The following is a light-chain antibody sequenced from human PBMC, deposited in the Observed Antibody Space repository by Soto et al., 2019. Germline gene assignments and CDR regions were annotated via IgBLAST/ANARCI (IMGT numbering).Light chain of an antibody. CDR2: SAS. V-gene: IGKV3-11*01. Sequence: EIVLTQSPATLSLSPGERATLSCRASQSVRNDLVWYHQKPGQAPRVLIYSASNRATGIPARFSGRGSGTDFTLPISSLEPEDFTVYYCQQRTNWPPTFGGGTKVEMK. J-gene: IGKJ4*01. CDR1: QSVRND. CDR3: QQRTNWPPT.